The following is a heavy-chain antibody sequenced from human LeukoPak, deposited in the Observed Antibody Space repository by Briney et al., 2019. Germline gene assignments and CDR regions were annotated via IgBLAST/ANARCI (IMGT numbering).Heavy chain of an antibody. V-gene: IGHV1-2*02. D-gene: IGHD2-2*01. CDR3: ARGPPLVPAGQWFDP. J-gene: IGHJ5*02. CDR2: INPNSGGT. CDR1: GYTFTGYY. Sequence: ASVKVSCKASGYTFTGYYMHWVRQAPGQGLEWMGWINPNSGGTNYAQKFQGRVTMTRDTSISTAYMELSRLRSDDTAVYYCARGPPLVPAGQWFDPWGQGTLVTVSS.